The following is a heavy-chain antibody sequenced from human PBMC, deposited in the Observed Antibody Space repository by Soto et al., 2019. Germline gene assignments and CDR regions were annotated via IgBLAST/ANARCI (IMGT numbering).Heavy chain of an antibody. CDR3: AKDSVPGRLGYYYMDV. CDR2: ISGSGGST. CDR1: GFTFSSYW. D-gene: IGHD1-26*01. J-gene: IGHJ6*03. Sequence: GGSLRLSCAASGFTFSSYWMSWVRQAPGKGLEWVSAISGSGGSTYYADSVKGRFTISRDNSKNTLYLQMNSLRAEDTAVYYCAKDSVPGRLGYYYMDVWGKGTTVTVSS. V-gene: IGHV3-23*01.